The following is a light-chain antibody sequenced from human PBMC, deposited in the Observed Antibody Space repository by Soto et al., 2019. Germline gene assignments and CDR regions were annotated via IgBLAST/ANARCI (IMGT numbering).Light chain of an antibody. CDR3: QQYDNLLGT. CDR2: DAS. CDR1: QDISNY. J-gene: IGKJ2*01. V-gene: IGKV1-33*01. Sequence: DIQMTQSPSSLSASVGDRVTITCQASQDISNYLNWYQQKPGKAPKLLIYDASNLETGVPSRFSRSGSGTDFTFTISSLQPEDIATYYCQQYDNLLGTFGQGTKLEIK.